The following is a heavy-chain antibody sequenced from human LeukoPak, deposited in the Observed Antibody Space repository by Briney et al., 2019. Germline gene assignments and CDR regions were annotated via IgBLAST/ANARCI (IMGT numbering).Heavy chain of an antibody. CDR2: INHSGST. CDR1: GGSFSGYY. V-gene: IGHV4-34*01. Sequence: KPSETLSLTCAVYGGSFSGYYWSWIRQPPGKGLEWIGEINHSGSTNYNPSLESRVTISVDTSKNQFSLKLSSVTAADTAVYYCARDRSILGPYGMDVWGQGTTVTVSS. CDR3: ARDRSILGPYGMDV. J-gene: IGHJ6*02. D-gene: IGHD3-3*01.